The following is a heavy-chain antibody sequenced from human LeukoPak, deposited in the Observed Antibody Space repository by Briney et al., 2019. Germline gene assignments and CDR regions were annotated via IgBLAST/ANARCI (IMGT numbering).Heavy chain of an antibody. V-gene: IGHV1-18*01. CDR1: GYTFTSYG. Sequence: ASVKVSCKASGYTFTSYGISWVRQAPGQGLEWMGWISAYNGNTNHAQKLQGRVTMTTDTSTSTAYMELRSLRSDDTAVYCCAREPLPDADYYDSSGYYYFDYWGQGTLVTVSS. J-gene: IGHJ4*02. CDR3: AREPLPDADYYDSSGYYYFDY. CDR2: ISAYNGNT. D-gene: IGHD3-22*01.